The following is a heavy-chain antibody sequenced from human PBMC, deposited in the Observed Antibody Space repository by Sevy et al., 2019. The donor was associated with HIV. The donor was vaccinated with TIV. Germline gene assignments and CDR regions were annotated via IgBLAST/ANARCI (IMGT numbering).Heavy chain of an antibody. Sequence: GGSMRLSCAASGFTFSSYWMHWVRQAPGKGLVWVSRINSDGSSTSYADSVKGRFTISRDNAKNTLYLQMNSLRAEDTAVYYCARVPSLYCSSTSCYGAYYYYGMDVWGQGTTVTVSS. CDR1: GFTFSSYW. V-gene: IGHV3-74*01. J-gene: IGHJ6*02. CDR2: INSDGSST. CDR3: ARVPSLYCSSTSCYGAYYYYGMDV. D-gene: IGHD2-2*01.